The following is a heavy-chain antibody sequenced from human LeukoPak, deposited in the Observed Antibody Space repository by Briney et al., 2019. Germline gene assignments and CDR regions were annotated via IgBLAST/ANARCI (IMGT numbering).Heavy chain of an antibody. D-gene: IGHD5-12*01. CDR3: ARGNIVATIRSGYYYYYMDV. CDR2: IYYSGST. J-gene: IGHJ6*03. CDR1: GGSISSYY. V-gene: IGHV4-59*01. Sequence: SETLSLTCTVSGGSISSYYWSWIRQPPGKGLEWIGYIYYSGSTNYNPSLKSRVTISVDTSKNQFSLKLSSVTAADTAVYYCARGNIVATIRSGYYYYYMDVWGKGTTVTVSS.